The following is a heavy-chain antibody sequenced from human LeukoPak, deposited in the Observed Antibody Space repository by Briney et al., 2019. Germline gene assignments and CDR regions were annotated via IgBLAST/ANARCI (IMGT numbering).Heavy chain of an antibody. CDR3: ARSPSSSCTNGVCARWDRSSWFDY. CDR1: GYTFTSYD. J-gene: IGHJ5*01. CDR2: ISGYNGNT. Sequence: ASVKVSCKASGYTFTSYDISWVRQAPGQGLEWMGWISGYNGNTQYAQKVQGRVTMTSEISTSTAHMELRSLRSDDTAVYYCARSPSSSCTNGVCARWDRSSWFDYWGQGTLVTVSS. V-gene: IGHV1-18*01. D-gene: IGHD2-8*01.